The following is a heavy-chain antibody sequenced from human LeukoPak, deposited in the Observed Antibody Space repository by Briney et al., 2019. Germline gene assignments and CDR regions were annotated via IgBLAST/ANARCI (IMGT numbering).Heavy chain of an antibody. J-gene: IGHJ4*02. CDR3: ARLSAAGFDY. Sequence: GGSLRLSCAASGFTFSSYEMNWVRQAPGKGLEWVSSISSSSSYIYYADSVKGRFTISRDNAKNSLYLQMNSLRAEDTAVYYCARLSAAGFDYWGQGTLVTVSS. CDR1: GFTFSSYE. V-gene: IGHV3-21*01. D-gene: IGHD6-13*01. CDR2: ISSSSSYI.